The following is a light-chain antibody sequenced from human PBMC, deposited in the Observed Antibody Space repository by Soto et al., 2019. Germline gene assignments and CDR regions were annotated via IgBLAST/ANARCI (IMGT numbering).Light chain of an antibody. J-gene: IGLJ3*02. CDR1: SSNIGSNY. CDR2: RNN. Sequence: QSVLTQPPSASGTPGQRVTISCSGSSSNIGSNYVYWYQQLPGTAPKLLVYRNNQRPSGVPDRFSGSKSGTSASLAISGLRSEDEADYYCAAWDDSLRASVFGGGTKVTVL. V-gene: IGLV1-47*01. CDR3: AAWDDSLRASV.